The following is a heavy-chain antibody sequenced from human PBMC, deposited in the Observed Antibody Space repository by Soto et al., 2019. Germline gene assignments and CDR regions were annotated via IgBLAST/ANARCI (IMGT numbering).Heavy chain of an antibody. CDR1: NYLFGAFG. CDR3: ARISARRNDFDV. Sequence: QVQLVQSGAEVKNPGASVKVSCQASNYLFGAFGISWVRQAPGQGLEWMGWITPYNGNTHYAEKFQDRVTLTEDKSTTKAYMEVRRLTSDDTAVYFCARISARRNDFDVWGQGTVVTVSS. CDR2: ITPYNGNT. J-gene: IGHJ3*01. V-gene: IGHV1-18*01.